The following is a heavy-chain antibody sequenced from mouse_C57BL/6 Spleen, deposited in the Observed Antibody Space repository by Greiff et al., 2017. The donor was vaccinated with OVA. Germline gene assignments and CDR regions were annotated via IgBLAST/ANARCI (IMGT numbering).Heavy chain of an antibody. CDR2: INPYNGDT. J-gene: IGHJ3*01. CDR3: ARGRIYYDYDEGFAY. V-gene: IGHV1-20*01. Sequence: EVQLQESGPELVKPGDSVKISCKASGYSFTGYFMNWVMQSHGKSLEWIGRINPYNGDTFYNQKFKGKATLTVDKSSSTAHMELRSLTSEDSAVYYCARGRIYYDYDEGFAYWGQGTLVTVSA. CDR1: GYSFTGYF. D-gene: IGHD2-4*01.